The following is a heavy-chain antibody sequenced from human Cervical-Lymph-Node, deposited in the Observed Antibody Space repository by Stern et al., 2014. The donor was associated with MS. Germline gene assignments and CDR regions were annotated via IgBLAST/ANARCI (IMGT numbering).Heavy chain of an antibody. D-gene: IGHD3-22*01. Sequence: VQLVESGPGLVKPSETLSLTCTISGGSINNYYWSWIRQPPGKGLEWIGYIYYSGSTEYNSSLKSRVTISVDTSNNHFSLKLTSVTAADTAVYYCARSYDSSGYYYYGMDVWGQGSTVTVSS. CDR2: IYYSGST. J-gene: IGHJ6*02. CDR1: GGSINNYY. CDR3: ARSYDSSGYYYYGMDV. V-gene: IGHV4-59*01.